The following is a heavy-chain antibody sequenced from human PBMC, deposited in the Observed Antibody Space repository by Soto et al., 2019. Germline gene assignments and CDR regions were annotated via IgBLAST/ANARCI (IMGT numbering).Heavy chain of an antibody. J-gene: IGHJ4*02. D-gene: IGHD3-10*01. CDR3: ARVYGSGTYPIAY. V-gene: IGHV3-33*01. Sequence: QVQLVESGGGVVQPGRSLRLSCAASGFAFSSYGMHWVRQAPGKGLEWVTVIWSGGSDKYYADSVKGRFTISRDNSKKTLYLQRTSLIAEDTAVYYCARVYGSGTYPIAYWGQGTLVTVSP. CDR1: GFAFSSYG. CDR2: IWSGGSDK.